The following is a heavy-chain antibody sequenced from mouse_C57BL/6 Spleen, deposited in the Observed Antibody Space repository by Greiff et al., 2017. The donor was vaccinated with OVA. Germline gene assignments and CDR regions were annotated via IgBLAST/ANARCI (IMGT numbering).Heavy chain of an antibody. Sequence: VQLKQSGAELVRPGASVKLSCTASGFNIKDDYMHWVKQRPEQGLEWIGWIDPENGDTEYASKFQGKATITADTSSNTAYLQLSSLTSEDTAVYYCTTYYYGSRGYWGQGTTLTVSS. D-gene: IGHD1-1*01. J-gene: IGHJ2*01. CDR1: GFNIKDDY. CDR2: IDPENGDT. CDR3: TTYYYGSRGY. V-gene: IGHV14-4*01.